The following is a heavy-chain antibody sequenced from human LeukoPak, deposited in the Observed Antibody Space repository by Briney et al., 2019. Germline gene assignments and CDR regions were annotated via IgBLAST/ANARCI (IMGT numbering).Heavy chain of an antibody. J-gene: IGHJ6*02. CDR3: AKGGTESYHYYGMDV. CDR2: SSGSVGIT. D-gene: IGHD1-26*01. Sequence: GSLRLSCEASGFTFSRYAMIWARQAPGKGLEWVSGSSGSVGITSYADSVKGRFTISRDNSKNTLYLQMKSLRAEDTALYYCAKGGTESYHYYGMDVWGQGTTVTVSS. V-gene: IGHV3-23*01. CDR1: GFTFSRYA.